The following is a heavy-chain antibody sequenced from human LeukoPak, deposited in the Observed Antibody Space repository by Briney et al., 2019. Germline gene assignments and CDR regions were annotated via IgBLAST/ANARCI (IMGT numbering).Heavy chain of an antibody. J-gene: IGHJ5*02. Sequence: WASVKVSCKASGYTFTSYGISWVRQAPGQGLEWMGWISAYNGNTNYAQKLQGRVTMTTDTSTSTAYMELRSLRSDDTAVYYCAREYCSSTSCYPEFDPWGQGTLVTVSS. D-gene: IGHD2-2*01. CDR2: ISAYNGNT. V-gene: IGHV1-18*01. CDR1: GYTFTSYG. CDR3: AREYCSSTSCYPEFDP.